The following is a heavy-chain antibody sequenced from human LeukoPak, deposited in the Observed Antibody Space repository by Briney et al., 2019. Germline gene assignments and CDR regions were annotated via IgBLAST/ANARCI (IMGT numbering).Heavy chain of an antibody. J-gene: IGHJ5*02. CDR2: IYPKSGGT. D-gene: IGHD3-9*01. CDR1: GYTFADYY. Sequence: ASVKVSCKASGYTFADYYIHWVRQAPGQGLEWMGWIYPKSGGTNSAQKFQGRVTMTRDTSISTAYMELSRLKFDDTAVYYCARVSTSGYRDWLDPWGQGTLVSVSS. V-gene: IGHV1-2*02. CDR3: ARVSTSGYRDWLDP.